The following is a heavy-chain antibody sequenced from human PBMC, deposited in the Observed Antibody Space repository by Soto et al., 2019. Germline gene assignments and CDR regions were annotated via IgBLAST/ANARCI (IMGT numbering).Heavy chain of an antibody. CDR1: GGSISSSSYY. V-gene: IGHV4-39*01. Sequence: PSETLSLTCTVSGGSISSSSYYWGWIRQPPGXXXXWIGSXXXXXXXXXXXXXXSRVTISVDTSKNQFSLKLSSVTAADTAVYYCARLSVAAAGMGFYYYYGMDVWGQGTTVTVSS. CDR3: ARLSVAAAGMGFYYYYGMDV. D-gene: IGHD6-13*01. CDR2: XXXXXXX. J-gene: IGHJ6*02.